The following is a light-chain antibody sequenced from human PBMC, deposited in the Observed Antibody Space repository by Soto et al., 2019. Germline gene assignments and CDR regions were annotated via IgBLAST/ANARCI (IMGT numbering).Light chain of an antibody. V-gene: IGLV1-36*01. J-gene: IGLJ3*02. CDR2: DDD. CDR3: SAWDDSLNGQV. CDR1: SSNIGNNA. Sequence: QSVLTQPPSLSEAPRQRVTISCSGSSSNIGNNAVSWYQQVPGKAPKLLIYDDDVLSSGVSDRFSASKSGTSASLAISGLQSEDEADYYCSAWDDSLNGQVFGGGTKVTVL.